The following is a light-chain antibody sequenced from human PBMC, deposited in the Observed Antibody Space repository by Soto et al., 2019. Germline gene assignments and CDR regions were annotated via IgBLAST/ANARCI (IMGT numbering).Light chain of an antibody. V-gene: IGKV3-20*01. CDR1: QSVPSR. CDR2: GAS. Sequence: EIVMTQSPATLSVSQGEDVSLSCRASQSVPSRIAWYQQKPGQAPRLLIYGASSRATGIPDRFSGSGSGTDFTLTISRLEPEDFAVYYCQQYGSLSWAFGQGTKVDIK. CDR3: QQYGSLSWA. J-gene: IGKJ1*01.